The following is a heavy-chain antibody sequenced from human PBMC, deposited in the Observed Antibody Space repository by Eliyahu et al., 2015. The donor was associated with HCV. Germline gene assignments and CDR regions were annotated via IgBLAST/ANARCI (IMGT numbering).Heavy chain of an antibody. CDR2: INHSGST. CDR1: GGSFSGYY. CDR3: ARGRGGYSSSWFDP. V-gene: IGHV4-34*01. D-gene: IGHD6-13*01. Sequence: QVQLQQWGAGLLKPSETLSLTCAVYGGSFSGYYWSWIRQPPGKGLEWIGEINHSGSTNYNPSLKSRVTISVDTSKNQFSLKLSSVTAADTAVYYCARGRGGYSSSWFDPWGQGTLVTVSS. J-gene: IGHJ5*02.